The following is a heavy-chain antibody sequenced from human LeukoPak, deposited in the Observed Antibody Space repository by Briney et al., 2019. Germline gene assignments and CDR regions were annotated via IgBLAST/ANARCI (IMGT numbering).Heavy chain of an antibody. Sequence: ASVKVSCKASGYTFTSYDINWVRQATGQGLEWMGWMNPDIGNTGYAQKFQGRVTMTRNTSISTAYMELSSLRSEDTAVYYCARGGQDIVVVPAAILGYYFDYWGQGTLVTVSS. CDR1: GYTFTSYD. V-gene: IGHV1-8*01. CDR3: ARGGQDIVVVPAAILGYYFDY. D-gene: IGHD2-2*01. J-gene: IGHJ4*02. CDR2: MNPDIGNT.